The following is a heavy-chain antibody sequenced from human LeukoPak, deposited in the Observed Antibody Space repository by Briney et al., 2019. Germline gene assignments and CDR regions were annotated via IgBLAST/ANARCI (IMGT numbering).Heavy chain of an antibody. CDR1: GYTFTSYY. CDR2: INPSGGST. D-gene: IGHD3-22*01. V-gene: IGHV1-46*01. J-gene: IGHJ2*01. CDR3: ARDRAGDSSGYYRSLRYFDL. Sequence: ASVKVSCKASGYTFTSYYMHWVRQAPGQGLEWMGIINPSGGSTSYAQKFQGRVTMTRDTSTSTVYLELSSLRSEDTAVYYCARDRAGDSSGYYRSLRYFDLWGRGTLVTVSS.